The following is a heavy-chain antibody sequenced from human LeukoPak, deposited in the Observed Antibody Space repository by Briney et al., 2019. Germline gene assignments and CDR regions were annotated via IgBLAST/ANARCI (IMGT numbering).Heavy chain of an antibody. V-gene: IGHV4-4*02. CDR3: ARDYCTSTTCPNWFDP. Sequence: SETLSLTCAVSGGSISSSYWWSWIRQPPGKGLEWIGEIYHSGSTNYNLSLKSRVTISVDKSKNQFSLKLNSVTAADTAVYYCARDYCTSTTCPNWFDPWGQGTLVIVSS. J-gene: IGHJ5*02. CDR1: GGSISSSYW. CDR2: IYHSGST. D-gene: IGHD2-2*01.